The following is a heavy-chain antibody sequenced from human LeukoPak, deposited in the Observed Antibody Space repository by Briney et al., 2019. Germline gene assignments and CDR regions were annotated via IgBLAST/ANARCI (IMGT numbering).Heavy chain of an antibody. CDR3: ASWKYCSVGSCPDY. J-gene: IGHJ4*02. CDR2: INPNSGAT. Sequence: ASVNVSCKASGYSFTGYYIHWVRQAPGQGLEWMGWINPNSGATNFAQHFQGRVTMTRDTSISTAYMELSRLRSDDTAVYYCASWKYCSVGSCPDYWGRGTLVTVSS. D-gene: IGHD2-15*01. V-gene: IGHV1-2*02. CDR1: GYSFTGYY.